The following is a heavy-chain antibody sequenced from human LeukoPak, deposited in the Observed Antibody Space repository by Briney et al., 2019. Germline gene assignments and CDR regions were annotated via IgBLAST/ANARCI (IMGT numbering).Heavy chain of an antibody. CDR3: ARHGDLGVRGGRQRGNDY. V-gene: IGHV4-34*01. CDR2: INHSGST. J-gene: IGHJ4*02. D-gene: IGHD3-10*01. CDR1: GGSFSGYY. Sequence: SETLSLTCAVYGGSFSGYYWSWIRQPPGKGLEWIGEINHSGSTNYNPSLKSRVTISVDTSKNQFSLKLSSVTAADTAVYYCARHGDLGVRGGRQRGNDYWGQGTLVTVSS.